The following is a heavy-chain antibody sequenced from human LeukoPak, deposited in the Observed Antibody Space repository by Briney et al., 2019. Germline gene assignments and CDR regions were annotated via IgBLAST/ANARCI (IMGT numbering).Heavy chain of an antibody. Sequence: SETLSLTCAVSGGSISSSNWWSWVRQPPGKGLEWIGEIYHGGSTNYNPSLKSRVTISVDKSKNQFSLKLSSVTAADTAVYYCARALGQYSSSQYGMDVWGQGTTVTVSS. CDR2: IYHGGST. V-gene: IGHV4-4*02. J-gene: IGHJ6*02. CDR3: ARALGQYSSSQYGMDV. D-gene: IGHD6-13*01. CDR1: GGSISSSNW.